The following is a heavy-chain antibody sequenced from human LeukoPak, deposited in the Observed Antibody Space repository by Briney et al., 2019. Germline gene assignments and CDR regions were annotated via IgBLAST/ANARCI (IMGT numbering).Heavy chain of an antibody. CDR1: GFTFSVYA. Sequence: GGSLRLSCAASGFTFSVYAMHWVRQAPGKGLECMAVISHDGSNKYYPDSAKGGFTISRDNSKNTLYLQMNSLRPEDAAVYYCARDLGDGYNMIDSWGQGTLVTVSA. V-gene: IGHV3-30-3*01. D-gene: IGHD5-12*01. CDR3: ARDLGDGYNMIDS. CDR2: ISHDGSNK. J-gene: IGHJ4*02.